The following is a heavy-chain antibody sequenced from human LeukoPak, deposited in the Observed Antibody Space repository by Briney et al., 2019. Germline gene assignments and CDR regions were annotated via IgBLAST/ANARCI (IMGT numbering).Heavy chain of an antibody. CDR2: IYPGDSDT. V-gene: IGHV5-51*01. CDR1: GYSFTSYW. J-gene: IGHJ4*02. D-gene: IGHD5-24*01. Sequence: GESLKISCKGSGYSFTSYWIGWVRQMPGKGLEWMGIIYPGDSDTRYSPSFQGQVTISADKSISTAYLQWSSLKASDTAMYYCARLKERLLQLRRVYFDYWGQGTLVTVSS. CDR3: ARLKERLLQLRRVYFDY.